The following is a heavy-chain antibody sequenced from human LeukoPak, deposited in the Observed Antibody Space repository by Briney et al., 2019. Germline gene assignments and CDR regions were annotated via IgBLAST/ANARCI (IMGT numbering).Heavy chain of an antibody. CDR2: IYPGDSDT. CDR3: AMSSYYDFWSGYFTFDY. Sequence: NRGESLKISCKGSGYSFTNYWIDWVRQMPGKGLEWMGIIYPGDSDTRYSPSFQGQVTISADKSISTAYLQWSSLKASDTAMYYCAMSSYYDFWSGYFTFDYWGQGTLVTVSS. J-gene: IGHJ4*02. CDR1: GYSFTNYW. D-gene: IGHD3-3*01. V-gene: IGHV5-51*01.